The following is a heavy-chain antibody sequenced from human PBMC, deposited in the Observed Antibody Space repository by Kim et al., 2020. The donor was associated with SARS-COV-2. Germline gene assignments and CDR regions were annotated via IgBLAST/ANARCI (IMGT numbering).Heavy chain of an antibody. CDR3: ARGLESGG. D-gene: IGHD1-26*01. J-gene: IGHJ4*02. CDR2: GSST. Sequence: GSSTSYADAVKGRFTISRDNAKNTLYLQMNSLRAEDTAVYYCARGLESGGWGQGTLVTVSS. V-gene: IGHV3-74*01.